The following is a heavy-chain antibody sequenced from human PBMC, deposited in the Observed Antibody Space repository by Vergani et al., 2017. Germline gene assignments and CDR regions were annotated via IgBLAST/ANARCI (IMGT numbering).Heavy chain of an antibody. Sequence: EVPLVQSGAEVKKPGESLKISCQGSGYSITNYWIAWVRQRPGKGLEWMGIIYAGDSDVRYSPSFQGQVTMSVDKSLNTAYLQWSSLKASDTATYYCAKTHDFSSLYSSYNWFDPWGQGTQVTVSS. CDR3: AKTHDFSSLYSSYNWFDP. V-gene: IGHV5-51*03. D-gene: IGHD3-3*01. CDR2: IYAGDSDV. J-gene: IGHJ5*02. CDR1: GYSITNYW.